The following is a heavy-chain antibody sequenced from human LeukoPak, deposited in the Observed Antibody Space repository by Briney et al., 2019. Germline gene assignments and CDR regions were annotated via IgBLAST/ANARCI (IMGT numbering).Heavy chain of an antibody. CDR2: IEHTGDT. CDR3: AKGRRVRNYEYWFDP. D-gene: IGHD4-11*01. Sequence: PSETLSLTCAVHGGSLSGHYWTWVRQPPGKGLERVGEIEHTGDTNYQPSLKSRVTMSVDTSKNQFSLKLRSVTAAETAMYYCAKGRRVRNYEYWFDPWGQGTLVTVSS. J-gene: IGHJ5*02. V-gene: IGHV4-34*01. CDR1: GGSLSGHY.